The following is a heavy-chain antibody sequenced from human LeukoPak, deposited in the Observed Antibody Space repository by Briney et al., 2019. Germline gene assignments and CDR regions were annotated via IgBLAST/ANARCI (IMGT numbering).Heavy chain of an antibody. V-gene: IGHV3-43*02. D-gene: IGHD6-19*01. CDR1: GFTFDDYA. CDR2: ISGDGGST. Sequence: PGGSLRLSCAASGFTFDDYAMHWVRQAPGKGLEWVSLISGDGGSTYYADSVKGRFTISRDNSKNSLYLQMNSLRTEDTALYYCAKDSAPFGSGWMDYWGQGTLVTVSS. J-gene: IGHJ4*02. CDR3: AKDSAPFGSGWMDY.